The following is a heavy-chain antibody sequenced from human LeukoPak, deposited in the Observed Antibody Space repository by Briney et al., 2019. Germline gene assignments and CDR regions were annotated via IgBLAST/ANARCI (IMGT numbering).Heavy chain of an antibody. J-gene: IGHJ4*02. D-gene: IGHD3-3*01. Sequence: GGSLRLSCAASGFTFSIYDLSWVRQAPGKGLECVSAIDRGVGSTYYADSVKGRFTISRDNSKNTLYLQMNNLRVDDTAVYYCANWGGVRFLEWHAPGSPFDYWGQGTLVTVSS. CDR2: IDRGVGST. V-gene: IGHV3-23*01. CDR3: ANWGGVRFLEWHAPGSPFDY. CDR1: GFTFSIYD.